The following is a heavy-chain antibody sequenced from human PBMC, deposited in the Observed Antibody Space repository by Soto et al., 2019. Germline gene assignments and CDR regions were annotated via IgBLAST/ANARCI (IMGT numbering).Heavy chain of an antibody. CDR2: IIPIFGTA. Sequence: QVQLVQSGAEVKKPGSSVKVSCKASGGTFSSYAISWVRQAPGQGLEWMGGIIPIFGTANYAQKFQGRVTITADESTSTAYMELSSLRSEDTAVYYCARGCTIFGVGGPKRGPMDVWGQGTTVTVSS. J-gene: IGHJ6*02. D-gene: IGHD3-3*01. CDR3: ARGCTIFGVGGPKRGPMDV. CDR1: GGTFSSYA. V-gene: IGHV1-69*12.